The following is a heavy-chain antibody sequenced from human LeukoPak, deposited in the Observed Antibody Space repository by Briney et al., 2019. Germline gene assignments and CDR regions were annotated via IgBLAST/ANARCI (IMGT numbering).Heavy chain of an antibody. V-gene: IGHV1-69*10. CDR2: IFPLLGTA. D-gene: IGHD3-3*01. Sequence: SVKVSYKASGYTFTSYGISWVGQAAGKGLEGMGGIFPLLGTANYPQILQGRITITADKSTTPAYMELRSLRSEDTAVYYGARGADGQVLEYYYYYMDVWGKGTMVNVSS. CDR1: GYTFTSYG. CDR3: ARGADGQVLEYYYYYMDV. J-gene: IGHJ6*03.